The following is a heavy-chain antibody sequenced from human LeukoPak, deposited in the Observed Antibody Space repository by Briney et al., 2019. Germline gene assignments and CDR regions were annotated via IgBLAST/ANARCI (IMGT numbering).Heavy chain of an antibody. CDR1: GGSISSYY. D-gene: IGHD3-16*02. CDR2: IYYSGST. CDR3: ARGFDYVWGSHRALGY. Sequence: SETLSLTCTVSGGSISSYYWSWIRQPPGKGLEWIGCIYYSGSTNYNPSLKSRVIISVDTSKNQFSLRLSSVTAADTAMYYCARGFDYVWGSHRALGYWGQGTLVTVSS. J-gene: IGHJ4*02. V-gene: IGHV4-59*01.